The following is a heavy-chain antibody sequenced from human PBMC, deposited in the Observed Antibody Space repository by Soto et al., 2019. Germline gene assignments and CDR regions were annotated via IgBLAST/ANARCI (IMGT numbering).Heavy chain of an antibody. CDR1: GGSISSTNYY. CDR2: VHYSGST. J-gene: IGHJ4*02. D-gene: IGHD1-26*01. V-gene: IGHV4-39*01. Sequence: SETLSLTCSVSGGSISSTNYYCAWLRQPPGKGLEWIGSVHYSGSTYYNPSLKNRVTMSVDTSKNQFSLSLRSVTAADTAIYTGASHLVDFARADYGGKGILVPVSP. CDR3: ASHLVDFARADY.